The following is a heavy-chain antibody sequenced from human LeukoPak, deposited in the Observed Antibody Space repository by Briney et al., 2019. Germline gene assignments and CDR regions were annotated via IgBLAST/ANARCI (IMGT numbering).Heavy chain of an antibody. D-gene: IGHD6-19*01. CDR3: ARDTTGWYSSYYYYYMDV. CDR2: IYTSGST. V-gene: IGHV4-4*07. Sequence: SETLSLTCTVSGGSTSSYYWSWIRQPAGKGLEWIGRIYTSGSTNYNPSLKSRVTISVDTSKNQFSLKLSSVTAADTAVYYCARDTTGWYSSYYYYYMDVWGKGTTVTISS. CDR1: GGSTSSYY. J-gene: IGHJ6*03.